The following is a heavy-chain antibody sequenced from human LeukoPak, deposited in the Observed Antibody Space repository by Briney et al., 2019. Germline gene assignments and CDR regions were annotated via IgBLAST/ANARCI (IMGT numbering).Heavy chain of an antibody. CDR2: ISGSGGST. CDR3: AKDSRTDFWSGYYPSGDYGMDV. Sequence: GGSLSLSCAASGFTFDDYAMHWVRQAPGKGLEWVSAISGSGGSTYYADSVKGRFTISRDNSKNTLYLQMNSLRAEDTAVYYCAKDSRTDFWSGYYPSGDYGMDVWGQGTTVTVSS. D-gene: IGHD3-3*01. CDR1: GFTFDDYA. V-gene: IGHV3-23*01. J-gene: IGHJ6*02.